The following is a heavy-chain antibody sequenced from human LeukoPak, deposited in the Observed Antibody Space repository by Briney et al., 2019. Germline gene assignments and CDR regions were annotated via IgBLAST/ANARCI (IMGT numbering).Heavy chain of an antibody. CDR1: GFTFSSYG. Sequence: RGGSLRLSCAASGFTFSSYGMHWVSQAPGKGLEWVAVIWYDGSNKYYSDSVKGRFTISRDNSKNTLYLQMNSLRAEDTAVYYCAKDPYGDYLLDYWGQGTLVTVSS. CDR3: AKDPYGDYLLDY. V-gene: IGHV3-33*06. D-gene: IGHD4-17*01. J-gene: IGHJ4*02. CDR2: IWYDGSNK.